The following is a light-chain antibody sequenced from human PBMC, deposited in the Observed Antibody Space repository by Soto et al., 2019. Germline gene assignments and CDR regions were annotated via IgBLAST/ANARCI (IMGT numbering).Light chain of an antibody. CDR1: QNISSY. V-gene: IGKV1-33*01. CDR3: QQYDILLIT. J-gene: IGKJ5*01. CDR2: AAS. Sequence: DDRMSQSPSSVSASERDRVTITCRASQNISSYLNWYQQKPGKAPKLLIYAASNLEIGVPSRFSGSGSGTHFTFTISSLQTEDIGTYYCQQYDILLITFGRGTRLENK.